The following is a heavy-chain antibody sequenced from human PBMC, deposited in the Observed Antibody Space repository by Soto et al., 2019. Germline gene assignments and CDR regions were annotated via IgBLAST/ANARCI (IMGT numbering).Heavy chain of an antibody. CDR1: GYTFTGYY. CDR2: INPNSGDT. V-gene: IGHV1-2*02. D-gene: IGHD1-26*01. CDR3: AKGGAIVAAGTRVYLYNTRDV. Sequence: GASLKVSCKASGYTFTGYYVHWVRQAPGQGLEWMGWINPNSGDTYLAQRFQGRVTMNRDTSIGTAYMELRGLTSDDTAEYYCAKGGAIVAAGTRVYLYNTRDVWGHGTTVTASS. J-gene: IGHJ6*01.